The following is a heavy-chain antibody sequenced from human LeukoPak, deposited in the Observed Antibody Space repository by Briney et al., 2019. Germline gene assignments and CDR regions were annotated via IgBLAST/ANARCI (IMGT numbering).Heavy chain of an antibody. CDR3: VAGGYQYTFDI. CDR1: GFTIRDYH. V-gene: IGHV3-21*01. CDR2: IGTSRSYI. Sequence: TGGSLRLSCAASGFTIRDYHMNWVRQAPGKGLEWVSSIGTSRSYIYYADSVKGRFTISRDNAKNSLYLQMNSLRAEDTAVYYCVAGGYQYTFDIWGQGTTVTVSS. J-gene: IGHJ3*02. D-gene: IGHD5-12*01.